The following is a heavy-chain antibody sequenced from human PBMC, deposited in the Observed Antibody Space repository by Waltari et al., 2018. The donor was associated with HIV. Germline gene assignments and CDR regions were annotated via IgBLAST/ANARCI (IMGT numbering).Heavy chain of an antibody. Sequence: QVQLVQSGAEVKKPGASVKVSCKASGYTFTSYDINWVRQATGQGLEWMGWMNPNSGNTGYAQKFQGRVTMTRNTSISTAYMELSSLRSEDTAVYYCARSPPSLYYDSSGYYNWFDPWGQGTLVTVSS. CDR3: ARSPPSLYYDSSGYYNWFDP. CDR1: GYTFTSYD. D-gene: IGHD3-22*01. CDR2: MNPNSGNT. V-gene: IGHV1-8*01. J-gene: IGHJ5*02.